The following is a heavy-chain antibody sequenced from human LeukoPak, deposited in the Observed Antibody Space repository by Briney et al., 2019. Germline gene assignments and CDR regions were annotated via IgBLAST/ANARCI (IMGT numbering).Heavy chain of an antibody. CDR2: IIPIFGTA. CDR1: GGTFSSYA. V-gene: IGHV1-69*01. J-gene: IGHJ6*02. CDR3: ARPDKYCSGGSCYIPDYYYYGMDV. D-gene: IGHD2-15*01. Sequence: GASVKVSCKASGGTFSSYAISWVRQAPGQGLEWMGGIIPIFGTANYAQKFQGRVTITADESTSTAYMELSSLRSEDTAVYYCARPDKYCSGGSCYIPDYYYYGMDVWGQGTTVTVSS.